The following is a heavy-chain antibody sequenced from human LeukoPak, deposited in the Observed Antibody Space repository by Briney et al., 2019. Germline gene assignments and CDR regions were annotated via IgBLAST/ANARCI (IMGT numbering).Heavy chain of an antibody. Sequence: SETLSLTCTVSGGSISSYYWSWIRQPAGKGLERIGRIYTSGSTNYNPSLKSRVTMSVDTSKNQFSLKLSSVTAADTAVYYCARVLGGYLRSNWFDPWGQGTPVTVSS. V-gene: IGHV4-4*07. D-gene: IGHD5-12*01. CDR2: IYTSGST. CDR1: GGSISSYY. J-gene: IGHJ5*02. CDR3: ARVLGGYLRSNWFDP.